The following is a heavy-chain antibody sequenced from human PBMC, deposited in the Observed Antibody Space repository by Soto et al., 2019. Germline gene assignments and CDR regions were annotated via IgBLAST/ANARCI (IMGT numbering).Heavy chain of an antibody. CDR2: IRSKAYGGTT. CDR1: GFTFGDYA. V-gene: IGHV3-49*03. Sequence: GGSLRLSCTASGFTFGDYAMSWFRQAPGKGLEWVGFIRSKAYGGTTEYAASVKGRFTISRDDSKSIAYLQMNSLKTEDTAVYYCTKAITIFGGIDAFDIWGQGTMVTVSS. CDR3: TKAITIFGGIDAFDI. D-gene: IGHD3-3*01. J-gene: IGHJ3*02.